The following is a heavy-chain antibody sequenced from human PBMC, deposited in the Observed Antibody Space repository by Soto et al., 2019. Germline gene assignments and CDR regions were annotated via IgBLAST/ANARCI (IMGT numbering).Heavy chain of an antibody. Sequence: QVQLVQSGAEVKKPGASVKVSCKASGYTFTSYDINWVRQAPGQGLEWMGWMNPNSGNTGYAQKFQGRVPVTSNTSISTADMELSSLRSEDTDVYYCARELGSYYGMDVWGQGTTVTVS. CDR2: MNPNSGNT. CDR3: ARELGSYYGMDV. V-gene: IGHV1-8*01. D-gene: IGHD3-10*01. J-gene: IGHJ6*02. CDR1: GYTFTSYD.